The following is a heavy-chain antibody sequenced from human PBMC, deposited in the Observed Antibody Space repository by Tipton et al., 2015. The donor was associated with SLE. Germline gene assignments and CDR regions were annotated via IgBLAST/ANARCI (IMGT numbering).Heavy chain of an antibody. CDR3: ARFVDTAIAYDY. J-gene: IGHJ4*02. D-gene: IGHD5-18*01. CDR1: GYTFATYY. V-gene: IGHV1-46*01. CDR2: TNPSDGST. Sequence: QLVQSGPEVKKPGASVKVSCWASGYTFATYYIHWVRQAPGQGLEWMGITNPSDGSTSYAQKFQGRVTMTSDTPTTTVYMEVSSLRPDDTAVYYCARFVDTAIAYDYWGQGTLVTVSS.